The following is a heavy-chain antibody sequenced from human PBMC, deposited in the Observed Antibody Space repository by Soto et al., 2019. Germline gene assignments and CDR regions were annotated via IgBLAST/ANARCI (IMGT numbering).Heavy chain of an antibody. J-gene: IGHJ4*02. D-gene: IGHD3-9*01. Sequence: SETLSLTCAVYGGSFSGYYWSWIRQPPGKGLEWIGEINHSGSTNYNPSLKSRVTISVDKSKNQFSLKLGSVTAADTAVYYCAAFYDILTGNQPGDYWGQGTLVTVSS. CDR2: INHSGST. V-gene: IGHV4-34*01. CDR1: GGSFSGYY. CDR3: AAFYDILTGNQPGDY.